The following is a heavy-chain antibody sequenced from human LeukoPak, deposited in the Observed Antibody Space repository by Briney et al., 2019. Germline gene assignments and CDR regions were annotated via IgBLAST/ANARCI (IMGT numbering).Heavy chain of an antibody. V-gene: IGHV3-21*01. CDR3: TRPRTGTTDY. CDR1: GFTFGSYS. J-gene: IGHJ4*02. D-gene: IGHD1-7*01. CDR2: ISSSGSSI. Sequence: KPGGSLILSCAASGFTFGSYSMNWVRQAPGKGLEWVSYISSSGSSIYYADSVKGRFTMSRDNAKNSLYLQMNSLSAEDTAVYYCTRPRTGTTDYWGQGTLVTVSS.